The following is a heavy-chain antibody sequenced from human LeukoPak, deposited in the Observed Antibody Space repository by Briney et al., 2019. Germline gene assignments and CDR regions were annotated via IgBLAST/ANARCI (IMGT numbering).Heavy chain of an antibody. J-gene: IGHJ4*02. D-gene: IGHD6-19*01. CDR2: ISYDGSNK. CDR3: ARDSSGGGWRYFDY. V-gene: IGHV3-30-3*01. CDR1: GFTFSSYA. Sequence: GGSLRLSCADSGFTFSSYAMHWVRQAPGKGLEWVAVISYDGSNKNYVDSVKGRFTISRDNSENTLYLQMNSLRAEDTAVYYCARDSSGGGWRYFDYWGQGTLVTVSS.